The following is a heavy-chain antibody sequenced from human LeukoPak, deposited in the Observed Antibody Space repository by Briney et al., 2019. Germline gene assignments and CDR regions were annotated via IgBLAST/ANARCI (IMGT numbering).Heavy chain of an antibody. V-gene: IGHV7-4-1*02. D-gene: IGHD1-26*01. J-gene: IGHJ4*02. CDR1: GYTFTSYT. CDR3: ARDYLVGATELLDLYYFDY. CDR2: INTNTGNP. Sequence: GASMKVSCKASGYTFTSYTMNWVRQAPGQGLEWMGWINTNTGNPTYAQGFTGRFVFSLDTSVSTAYLQINSLKAEDTAVYYCARDYLVGATELLDLYYFDYWGQGTLVTVSS.